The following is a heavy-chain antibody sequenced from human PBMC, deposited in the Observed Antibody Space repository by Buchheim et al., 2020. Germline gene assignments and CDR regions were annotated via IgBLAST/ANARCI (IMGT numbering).Heavy chain of an antibody. J-gene: IGHJ6*02. D-gene: IGHD2-2*01. CDR3: ARGRYCSTSSCYSYYYYYNLDV. V-gene: IGHV3-30-3*01. CDR2: ISNDGSNK. CDR1: GFTFTNHA. Sequence: QVHLVESGGGVVQPGRSLRLSCAASGFTFTNHAMHWVRQAPGEGLEWVAVISNDGSNKYYADSVKGRFTISRDNSKKTVFLQMNSLRPEDTAVYFCARGRYCSTSSCYSYYYYYNLDVWGRGTT.